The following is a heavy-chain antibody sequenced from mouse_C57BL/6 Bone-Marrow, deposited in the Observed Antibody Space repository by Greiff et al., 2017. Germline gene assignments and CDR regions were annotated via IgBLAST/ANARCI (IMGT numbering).Heavy chain of an antibody. J-gene: IGHJ3*01. CDR3: TTPAWFAY. CDR1: GFNIKDDY. CDR2: IDPENGDT. Sequence: VQLQQSGAELVRPGASVKLSCTASGFNIKDDYMHWVKQRPEQGLEWIGWIDPENGDTEYASKFQGKATITADKSSNTAYLQLSSLTSEDTAVYYCTTPAWFAYWGQGTLVTVSA. V-gene: IGHV14-4*01.